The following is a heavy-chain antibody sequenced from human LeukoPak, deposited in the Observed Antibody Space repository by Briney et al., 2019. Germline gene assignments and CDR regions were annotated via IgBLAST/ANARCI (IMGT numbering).Heavy chain of an antibody. D-gene: IGHD3-22*01. V-gene: IGHV4-59*01. CDR3: ARVVVAYYYYYMDV. CDR2: IYYSGST. J-gene: IGHJ6*03. CDR1: GGSFSGYY. Sequence: PSETLSLTCAVYGGSFSGYYWSWIRQPPGKGLEWIGYIYYSGSTNYNPSLKSRVTISVDTSKNQFSLKLSSVTAADTAVYYCARVVVAYYYYYMDVWGKGTTVTVSS.